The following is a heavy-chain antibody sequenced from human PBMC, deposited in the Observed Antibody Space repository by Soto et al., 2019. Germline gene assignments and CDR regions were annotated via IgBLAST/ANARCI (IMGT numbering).Heavy chain of an antibody. CDR2: IIPIFGTA. CDR3: ARDGAAAGPVYFDY. V-gene: IGHV1-69*12. J-gene: IGHJ4*02. Sequence: QVQLVQSGAEVKKPGSSVKVSCKASGGTFSSYAISWVRQAPGQGLEWMGGIIPIFGTANYAQKFQGRVTITADVSTSTAYMEVSSMRSEDTAVYDCARDGAAAGPVYFDYCGQGTLVTVSS. CDR1: GGTFSSYA. D-gene: IGHD6-13*01.